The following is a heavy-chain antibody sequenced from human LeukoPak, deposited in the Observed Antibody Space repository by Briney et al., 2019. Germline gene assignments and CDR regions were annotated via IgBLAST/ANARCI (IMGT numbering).Heavy chain of an antibody. J-gene: IGHJ4*02. CDR1: GGSISSYY. D-gene: IGHD2/OR15-2a*01. V-gene: IGHV4-59*08. CDR3: AGHHPRNTVDF. CDR2: IYYSGST. Sequence: PSGTLSLTCTVSGGSISSYYWSWIRQPPGKGLEWIGYIYYSGSTNYNPSLKSRVTISLDTSKNQFSLKLSPVTAADTAVYYCAGHHPRNTVDFWGQGTLVTVSS.